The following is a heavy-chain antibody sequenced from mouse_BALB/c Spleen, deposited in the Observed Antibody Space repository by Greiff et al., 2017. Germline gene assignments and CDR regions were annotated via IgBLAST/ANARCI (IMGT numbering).Heavy chain of an antibody. CDR3: ARHSPTFVDY. CDR1: GFTFSSYT. V-gene: IGHV5-12-2*01. CDR2: ISNGGGST. J-gene: IGHJ2*01. D-gene: IGHD4-1*02. Sequence: EVKLMESGGGLVQPGGSLKLSCAASGFTFSSYTMSWVRQTPEKRLEWVAYISNGGGSTYYPDTVKGRFTISRDNAKNTLYLQMSSLKSEDTAMYYCARHSPTFVDYWGQGTTLTVSS.